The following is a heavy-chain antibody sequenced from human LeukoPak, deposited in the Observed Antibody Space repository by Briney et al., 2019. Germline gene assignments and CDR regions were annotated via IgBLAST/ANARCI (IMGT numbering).Heavy chain of an antibody. CDR1: GDSISSSSYY. CDR2: IFYSGST. J-gene: IGHJ4*02. V-gene: IGHV4-39*02. CDR3: ARDQDFWSGSGNFDY. D-gene: IGHD3-3*01. Sequence: ETLSLTCTVSGDSISSSSYYWGWIRQPPGKGLEWIGSIFYSGSTCYKPSLKSRVSISVDTSKNQFSLKLSSVTAADTAVYYCARDQDFWSGSGNFDYWGQGTLVTVSS.